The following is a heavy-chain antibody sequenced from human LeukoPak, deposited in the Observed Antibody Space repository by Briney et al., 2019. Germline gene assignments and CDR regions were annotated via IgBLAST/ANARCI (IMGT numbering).Heavy chain of an antibody. Sequence: SETLSLTCTVSGGSISSSSYYWGWIRQPPGKGLEWIGSIYYSGSTYYNPSLKSRVTISVDTSKNQFSLKLSSVTAADTAVYYCARDGTRQYHSLSFDPWGQGTLVTVSS. J-gene: IGHJ5*02. CDR2: IYYSGST. V-gene: IGHV4-39*07. CDR1: GGSISSSSYY. D-gene: IGHD3-22*01. CDR3: ARDGTRQYHSLSFDP.